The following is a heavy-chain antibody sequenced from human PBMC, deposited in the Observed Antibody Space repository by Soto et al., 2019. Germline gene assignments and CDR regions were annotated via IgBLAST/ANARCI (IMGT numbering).Heavy chain of an antibody. J-gene: IGHJ6*02. D-gene: IGHD2-2*01. CDR3: ASMRLVVPAAMRSYYYYYGMDV. CDR2: IIPIFGTA. Sequence: GASVKVSCKASGGTFSSYAISWVRQAPGQGLEWMGGIIPIFGTANYAQKFQGRVTITADESTSTAYMELSSLRSEDTAVYYCASMRLVVPAAMRSYYYYYGMDVWGQGTTVTVSS. V-gene: IGHV1-69*13. CDR1: GGTFSSYA.